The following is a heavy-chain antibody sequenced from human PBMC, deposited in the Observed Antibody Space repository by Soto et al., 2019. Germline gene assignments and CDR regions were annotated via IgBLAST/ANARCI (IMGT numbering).Heavy chain of an antibody. CDR1: GFTFSSYS. CDR2: ISSSSSTI. V-gene: IGHV3-48*01. J-gene: IGHJ4*02. Sequence: GGSLRLSCAASGFTFSSYSMNWVRQAPGKGLEWVSYISSSSSTIYYADSVKGRFTISRDNAKNSLYLQMNSLRAEDTAVYYCARNLYSGYDYSLDYWGQGTLVTVSS. D-gene: IGHD5-12*01. CDR3: ARNLYSGYDYSLDY.